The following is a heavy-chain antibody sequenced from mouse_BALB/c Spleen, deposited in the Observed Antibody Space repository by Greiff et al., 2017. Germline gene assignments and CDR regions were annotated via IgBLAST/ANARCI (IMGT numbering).Heavy chain of an antibody. CDR1: GFAFSSYD. V-gene: IGHV5-12-1*01. D-gene: IGHD4-1*01. Sequence: EVKLMESGGGLVKPGGSLKLSCAASGFAFSSYDMSWVRQTPEKRLEWVAYISSGGGSTYYPDTVKGRFTISRDNAKNTLYLQMSSLKSEDTAMYYCARAETGSFAYWGQGTLVTVSA. CDR3: ARAETGSFAY. CDR2: ISSGGGST. J-gene: IGHJ3*01.